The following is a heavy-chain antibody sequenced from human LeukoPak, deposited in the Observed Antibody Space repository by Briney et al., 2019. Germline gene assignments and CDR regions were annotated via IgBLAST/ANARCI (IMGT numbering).Heavy chain of an antibody. CDR3: AKDRLVGGSDRHPLDY. J-gene: IGHJ4*02. Sequence: GGSLRLSCAASGFTFSSYTMTWVRQAPGKGLEWVSSISRSGDYIFYADSVRGRFTTSRDNAKNSLYLQMTSLRAEDTAVYYCAKDRLVGGSDRHPLDYRGQGTLVTVSS. CDR2: ISRSGDYI. D-gene: IGHD1-26*01. V-gene: IGHV3-21*01. CDR1: GFTFSSYT.